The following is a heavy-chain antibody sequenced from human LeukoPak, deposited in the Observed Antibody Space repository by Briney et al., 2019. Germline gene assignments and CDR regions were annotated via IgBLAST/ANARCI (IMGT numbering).Heavy chain of an antibody. CDR2: INHSGST. CDR1: GGSFSGYY. V-gene: IGHV4-34*01. D-gene: IGHD3-3*01. J-gene: IGHJ3*02. CDR3: ARVSRGEVTAYAFDI. Sequence: SETLSLTCAVYGGSFSGYYWSWIRQPPGKGLEWIGEINHSGSTNYNPSLKSRVTISVDTSKNQFSLKLSSVTAADTAVYYCARVSRGEVTAYAFDIWGQGTMVTVSS.